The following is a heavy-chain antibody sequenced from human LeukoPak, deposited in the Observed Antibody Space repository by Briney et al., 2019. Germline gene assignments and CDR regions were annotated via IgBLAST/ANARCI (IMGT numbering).Heavy chain of an antibody. J-gene: IGHJ5*02. CDR3: ARGPDIVVVPAAKHFDP. Sequence: SETLSLTCAVYGGSFSGYYWSWIRQPPGKGLGWIGEINHSGSTNYNPSLKSRVTISVDTSKNQFSLKLSSVTAADTAVYYCARGPDIVVVPAAKHFDPRGQGTLVTVSS. CDR2: INHSGST. V-gene: IGHV4-34*01. D-gene: IGHD2-2*01. CDR1: GGSFSGYY.